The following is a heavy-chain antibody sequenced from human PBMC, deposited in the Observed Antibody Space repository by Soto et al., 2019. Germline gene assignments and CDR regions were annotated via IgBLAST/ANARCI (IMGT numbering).Heavy chain of an antibody. CDR2: MNPNSGNT. Sequence: ASVKVYFTAAGSTFTSYDSDWVRQATGQGLEWMGWMNPNSGNTGYAQKFQGRVTMTRNTSISTAYMELSSLRSEDTAVYYCARGSQFDPWGQGTLVTVSS. J-gene: IGHJ5*02. CDR3: ARGSQFDP. CDR1: GSTFTSYD. V-gene: IGHV1-8*01.